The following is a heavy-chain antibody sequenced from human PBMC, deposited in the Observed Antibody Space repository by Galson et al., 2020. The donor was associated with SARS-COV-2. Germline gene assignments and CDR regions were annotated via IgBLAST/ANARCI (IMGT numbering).Heavy chain of an antibody. CDR3: ARLKMKSITIFGVVSGGGSFDY. D-gene: IGHD3-3*01. CDR2: IYYSGST. Sequence: SETLSLTCTVSGGSISSSSYYWGWIRQPPGKGLEWIGSIYYSGSTYYNPSLKSRVTISVDTSKNQFSLKLSSVTAADTAVYYCARLKMKSITIFGVVSGGGSFDYWGQGTLVTVSS. V-gene: IGHV4-39*01. J-gene: IGHJ4*02. CDR1: GGSISSSSYY.